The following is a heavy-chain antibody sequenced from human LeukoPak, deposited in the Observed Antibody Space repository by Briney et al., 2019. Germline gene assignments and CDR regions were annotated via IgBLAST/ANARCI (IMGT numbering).Heavy chain of an antibody. J-gene: IGHJ3*02. D-gene: IGHD1-1*01. CDR2: IYYSGST. Sequence: SETLSLTCTVSGGSISSNYWSWIRQPPGKGLEWIGYIYYSGSTNYNPSLKSRVTISVDTSKNQFSLKLSSVTAADTAVYYCARDENGSEAFDIWGQGTMVTVSS. CDR3: ARDENGSEAFDI. CDR1: GGSISSNY. V-gene: IGHV4-59*01.